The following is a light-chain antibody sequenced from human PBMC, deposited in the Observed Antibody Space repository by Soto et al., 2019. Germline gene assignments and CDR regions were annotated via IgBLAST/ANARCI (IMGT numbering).Light chain of an antibody. J-gene: IGLJ3*02. CDR1: SSDVGGYNY. CDR3: ISFTSGNTLV. V-gene: IGLV2-14*01. CDR2: EVS. Sequence: QSALTQPASVSGSPGQSITRSCTGTSSDVGGYNYVSWYQQDPGKAPKLILYEVSNRPSGISNRFSGSKSGNTASLTISGLQAEDEADYYCISFTSGNTLVFGGGTKVTVL.